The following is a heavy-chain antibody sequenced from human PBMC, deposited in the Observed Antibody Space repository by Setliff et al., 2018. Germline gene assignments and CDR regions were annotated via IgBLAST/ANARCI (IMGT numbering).Heavy chain of an antibody. Sequence: SETLSLTCTVSGGSISSSYYWSWIRQPAGKGLEWIGRVYTSGGTNYNSSLTSRVTISVDTSKNQFSLKLSSVTAADTAVYYCRFWSGYYKNDYWGQGALVTVSS. CDR3: RFWSGYYKNDY. CDR1: GGSISSSYY. V-gene: IGHV4-4*07. D-gene: IGHD3-3*01. CDR2: VYTSGGT. J-gene: IGHJ4*01.